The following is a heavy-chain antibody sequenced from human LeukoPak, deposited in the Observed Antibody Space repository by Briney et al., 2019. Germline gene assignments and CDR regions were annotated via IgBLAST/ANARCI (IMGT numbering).Heavy chain of an antibody. CDR3: ATSPDYYDSSDI. V-gene: IGHV1-24*01. CDR2: FDPEDGET. Sequence: ASVKVSCKVSGYTLTELSIHWVRQAPGKGLEWMGGFDPEDGETIYAQKFQGRVTMTEDTSTDTAYMELGSLRSEDTAVYYCATSPDYYDSSDIWGQGTMVTVSS. CDR1: GYTLTELS. J-gene: IGHJ3*02. D-gene: IGHD3-22*01.